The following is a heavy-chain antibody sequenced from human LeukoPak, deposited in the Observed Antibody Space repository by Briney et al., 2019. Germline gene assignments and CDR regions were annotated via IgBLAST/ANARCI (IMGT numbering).Heavy chain of an antibody. CDR1: GFTSSGYS. D-gene: IGHD2-2*01. CDR3: ARYWTSWSADY. Sequence: GGSLRLSCAASGFTSSGYSIIWVRQAPGKGLEWLSYINSPSTTIYYADSVKGRFTISRDNAKNSVSLQMNSLRAEDSAVYYCARYWTSWSADYWGQGTLVTVSS. CDR2: INSPSTTI. V-gene: IGHV3-48*01. J-gene: IGHJ4*02.